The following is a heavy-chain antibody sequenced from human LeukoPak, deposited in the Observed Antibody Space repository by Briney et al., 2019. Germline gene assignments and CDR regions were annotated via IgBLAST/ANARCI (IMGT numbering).Heavy chain of an antibody. CDR1: GYTFTSYD. V-gene: IGHV1-8*01. J-gene: IGHJ6*03. D-gene: IGHD1-7*01. CDR2: MNPNSGNT. Sequence: GASVKVSCKASGYTFTSYDINWVRQATGQGLEWMGWMNPNSGNTGYAQKFQGRVTMTRNTSISTAYMELSSLRSEDTAVYYCARGYNWNYGLYYYYYYMDVWGKGTTVTVSS. CDR3: ARGYNWNYGLYYYYYYMDV.